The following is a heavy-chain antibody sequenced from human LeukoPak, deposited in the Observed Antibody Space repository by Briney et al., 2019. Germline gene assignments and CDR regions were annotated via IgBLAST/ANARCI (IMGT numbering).Heavy chain of an antibody. CDR3: ARVPVGGNYYYMDV. CDR1: GFTVSSNY. D-gene: IGHD3-10*01. V-gene: IGHV3-66*01. Sequence: GGSLRLSCAASGFTVSSNYMSWVRQAPGKGLEWVSVIYSGGSTYYADSVKGRFTISRDNSKNTLYLQMNSLRAEDTAVYYCARVPVGGNYYYMDVWGKGTTVTISS. CDR2: IYSGGST. J-gene: IGHJ6*03.